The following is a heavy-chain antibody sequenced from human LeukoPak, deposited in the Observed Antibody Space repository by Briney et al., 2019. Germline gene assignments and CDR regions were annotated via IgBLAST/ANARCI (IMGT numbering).Heavy chain of an antibody. CDR1: GGSISSISYY. CDR2: INHSGST. D-gene: IGHD1-1*01. V-gene: IGHV4-39*07. Sequence: SETLSLTCTVSGGSISSISYYWGWIRQPPGKGLEWIGEINHSGSTNYNPSLKSRVTISVDTSKNQFSLKLSSVTAADTAVYYCARDRGTWNDDGFDYWGQGTLVTVSS. CDR3: ARDRGTWNDDGFDY. J-gene: IGHJ4*02.